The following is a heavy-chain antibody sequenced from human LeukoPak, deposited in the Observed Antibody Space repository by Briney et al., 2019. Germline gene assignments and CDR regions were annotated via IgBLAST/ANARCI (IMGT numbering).Heavy chain of an antibody. D-gene: IGHD4-11*01. CDR1: GGSFSDYQ. Sequence: PSETLSLTCAVYGGSFSDYQWSWIRQPPGKGLEWIGEINHSGNTDYNPSLKSRVTISVDTSKNHFSLQLSSVTAADTAIYYCARTRTYRYYFDYWGQGTLVTVSS. V-gene: IGHV4-34*01. CDR3: ARTRTYRYYFDY. J-gene: IGHJ4*02. CDR2: INHSGNT.